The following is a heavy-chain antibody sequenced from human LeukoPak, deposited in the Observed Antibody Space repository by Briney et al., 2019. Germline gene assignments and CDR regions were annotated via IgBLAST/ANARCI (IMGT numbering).Heavy chain of an antibody. CDR3: AKDRGYSGSSDGWRDPSGAEYFQH. CDR1: GFTFDDYG. Sequence: GGSLRLSCAASGFTFDDYGMSWVRQAPGKGLEWVSAISGSGGSTYYADSLKGRVTISRDNSKNTLYLQMNSLRAEDTAVYYCAKDRGYSGSSDGWRDPSGAEYFQHWGQGTLVTVSS. D-gene: IGHD1-26*01. CDR2: ISGSGGST. V-gene: IGHV3-23*01. J-gene: IGHJ1*01.